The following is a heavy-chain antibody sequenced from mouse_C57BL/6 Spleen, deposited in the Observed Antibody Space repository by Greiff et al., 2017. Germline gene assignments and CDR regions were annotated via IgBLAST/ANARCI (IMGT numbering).Heavy chain of an antibody. J-gene: IGHJ2*01. V-gene: IGHV14-4*01. CDR2: IDPENGDT. Sequence: VQLQQSGAELVRPGASVKLSCTASGFNIKADYMHWVKQRPEQGLEWIGWIDPENGDTEYASKFQGKATITADTSSNTAYLQLSSLTSEDTAVYYCTRILLDYWGQGTTLTVSS. CDR1: GFNIKADY. CDR3: TRILLDY.